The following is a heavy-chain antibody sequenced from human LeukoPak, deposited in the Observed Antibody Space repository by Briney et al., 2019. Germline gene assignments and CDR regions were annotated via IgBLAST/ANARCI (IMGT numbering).Heavy chain of an antibody. CDR2: IYTSGST. CDR3: ARVRSVPRYDSSGYQLGYFDY. Sequence: GSLRLSCAASGFTFNNYWMSWVRQAPGKGLEWIGRIYTSGSTNYNPSLKSRVTISVDTSKNQFSLKLRSVTAADTAVYYCARVRSVPRYDSSGYQLGYFDYWGQGTLVTVSS. J-gene: IGHJ4*02. D-gene: IGHD3-22*01. CDR1: GFTFNNYW. V-gene: IGHV4-4*08.